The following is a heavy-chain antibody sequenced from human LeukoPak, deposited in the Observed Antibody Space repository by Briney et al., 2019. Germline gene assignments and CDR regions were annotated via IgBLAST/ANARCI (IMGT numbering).Heavy chain of an antibody. V-gene: IGHV4-61*02. CDR3: ARVQHWGSDY. J-gene: IGHJ4*02. D-gene: IGHD7-27*01. Sequence: PSETLSLTXTVSGGSISSGSYYWSWIRQPAGKGLEWIGRIYTSGSTNYNPSLKSRVTISVDTSKNQFSLKLSSVTAADTAVYYCARVQHWGSDYWGQGTLVTVSS. CDR2: IYTSGST. CDR1: GGSISSGSYY.